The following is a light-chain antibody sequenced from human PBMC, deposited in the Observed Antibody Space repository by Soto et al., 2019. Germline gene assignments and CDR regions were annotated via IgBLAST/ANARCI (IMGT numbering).Light chain of an antibody. Sequence: DIVMSQSPATLSVCHGETASISCRASQSAGNFLAWYQQKPGQAPRLLIYYISTRATGIPARFSGSGSGTEFTLTINSLQSEDSAVYYCQQHNQWPITFGQGTRLE. CDR3: QQHNQWPIT. V-gene: IGKV3D-15*01. J-gene: IGKJ5*01. CDR2: YIS. CDR1: QSAGNF.